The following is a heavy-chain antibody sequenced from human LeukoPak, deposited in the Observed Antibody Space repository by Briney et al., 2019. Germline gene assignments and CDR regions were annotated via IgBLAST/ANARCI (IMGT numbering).Heavy chain of an antibody. Sequence: SETLSLTCTVSGASISGHYLTWLRQPPGKGLEWIGYISHIGSTNYNPSLKSRVTISVDNSKNQFSLRLSSVTAADTAVYYCAREFWFANAPGSWLDPWGQGTLVTVSS. CDR2: ISHIGST. J-gene: IGHJ5*02. D-gene: IGHD3-10*01. CDR1: GASISGHY. V-gene: IGHV4-59*11. CDR3: AREFWFANAPGSWLDP.